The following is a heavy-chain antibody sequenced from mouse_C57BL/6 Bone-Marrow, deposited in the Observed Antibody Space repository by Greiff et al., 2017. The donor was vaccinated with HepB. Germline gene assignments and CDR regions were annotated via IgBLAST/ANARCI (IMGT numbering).Heavy chain of an antibody. J-gene: IGHJ1*03. CDR2: IDPSDSYT. D-gene: IGHD1-1*01. Sequence: QVQLQQPGAELVMPGASVKLSCKASGYTFTSYWMHWVKQRPGQGLEWIGEIDPSDSYTNYNQKFKGKSTLTVDQSSSTAYMQLSSLTSEDSAVYYCARLYYGSRYWYFDVWGTGTTVTVSS. CDR3: ARLYYGSRYWYFDV. V-gene: IGHV1-69*01. CDR1: GYTFTSYW.